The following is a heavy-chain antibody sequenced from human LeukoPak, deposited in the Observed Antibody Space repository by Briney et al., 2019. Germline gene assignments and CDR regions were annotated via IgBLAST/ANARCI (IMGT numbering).Heavy chain of an antibody. V-gene: IGHV4-34*01. CDR3: ARRNGQDIVATFRRRYYFDY. CDR2: INHSGST. Sequence: SETLSLTCAVYGGSFSGYYWSWIRQPPGKGLEWIGEINHSGSTNYNPSLKSRVTTSINTSKNQFSLKLSSVTAADTAVYYCARRNGQDIVATFRRRYYFDYWGQGTLVTVSS. D-gene: IGHD5-12*01. CDR1: GGSFSGYY. J-gene: IGHJ4*02.